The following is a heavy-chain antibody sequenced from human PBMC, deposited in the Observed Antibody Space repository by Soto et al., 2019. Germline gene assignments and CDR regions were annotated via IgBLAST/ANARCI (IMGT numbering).Heavy chain of an antibody. D-gene: IGHD5-12*01. V-gene: IGHV1-69*01. J-gene: IGHJ4*02. CDR3: ARDGRVRWLPDY. CDR1: GGTFSSYA. Sequence: QVQLVQSGAEVKKPGSSVQVSCKASGGTFSSYAISWVRQAPGQGLEWMGGIIPIFGTANYAQKFQGRVTITADESASTAYMERSSLRSEDTAVYYCARDGRVRWLPDYWGQGTLVPVSS. CDR2: IIPIFGTA.